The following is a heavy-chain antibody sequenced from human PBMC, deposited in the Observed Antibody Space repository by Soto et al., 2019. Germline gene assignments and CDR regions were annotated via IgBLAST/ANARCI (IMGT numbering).Heavy chain of an antibody. D-gene: IGHD3-3*01. V-gene: IGHV4-34*01. CDR2: IKHSGST. CDR3: ARTLYYDFWSGYYHYSYYGMDV. J-gene: IGHJ6*02. Sequence: QVQLQQWGAGLLKPSETLSLTCAVYGGSFSGYYWSWIRQPPGRGLEWIGEIKHSGSTNYNQSLKSRVTISVDTSKNRFSLKLSSVTAADTAVYYCARTLYYDFWSGYYHYSYYGMDVWGQGTTVTVSS. CDR1: GGSFSGYY.